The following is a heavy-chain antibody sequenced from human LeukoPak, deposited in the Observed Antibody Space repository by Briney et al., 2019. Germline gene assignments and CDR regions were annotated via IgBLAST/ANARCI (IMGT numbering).Heavy chain of an antibody. CDR2: IYYSGST. CDR3: ARADLKLDTPTDYYYYGMDV. J-gene: IGHJ6*04. V-gene: IGHV4-59*01. D-gene: IGHD3/OR15-3a*01. CDR1: GGSISSYY. Sequence: PSETLSLTCTVSGGSISSYYWSWIRQPPGKGLEWIGYIYYSGSTNYNPSLKSRVTISVNTSKNLFSLKLSSVTAADTAVYYCARADLKLDTPTDYYYYGMDVWGKGTTVTVSS.